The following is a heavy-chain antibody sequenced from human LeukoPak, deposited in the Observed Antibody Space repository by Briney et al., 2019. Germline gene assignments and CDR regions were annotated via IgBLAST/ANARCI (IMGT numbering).Heavy chain of an antibody. CDR3: ATYYYGSGSYYNRNFDY. V-gene: IGHV1-24*01. D-gene: IGHD3-10*01. CDR1: GYTLTELS. CDR2: FDPEDGET. J-gene: IGHJ4*02. Sequence: ASVKVSSKVSGYTLTELSMHCVRQAPGKGLEWMGGFDPEDGETIYAQKFQGRVTMTEDTSTDTAYMELSSLRSEDTAVYYCATYYYGSGSYYNRNFDYWGQGTLVTVSS.